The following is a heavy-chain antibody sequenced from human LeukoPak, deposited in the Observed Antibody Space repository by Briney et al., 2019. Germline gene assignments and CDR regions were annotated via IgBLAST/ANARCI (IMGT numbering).Heavy chain of an antibody. D-gene: IGHD2-2*02. Sequence: PGRSLRLSGAASGFTFDDYAMHWVRQAPGKGLEWVSGISWNSGSIGYADSVKGRFTISRDNAKNSLYLQMNSLRAEDTALYYCAKEAQLLYLKFGYYGMDVWGQGTTVTVSS. CDR3: AKEAQLLYLKFGYYGMDV. CDR2: ISWNSGSI. CDR1: GFTFDDYA. J-gene: IGHJ6*02. V-gene: IGHV3-9*01.